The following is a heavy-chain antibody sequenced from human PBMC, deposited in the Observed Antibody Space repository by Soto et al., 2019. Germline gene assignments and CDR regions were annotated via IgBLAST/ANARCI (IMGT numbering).Heavy chain of an antibody. V-gene: IGHV4-39*01. J-gene: IGHJ4*02. CDR3: ARPPPRYCSGGSCSDY. CDR2: IYYSGST. D-gene: IGHD2-15*01. Sequence: QLQLQESGPGLVKPSETLSLTCTVSGGSISSSSYYWGWIRQPPGKGLEWIGSIYYSGSTYYNPSLKSRVTISVDTSKNQFSLKLSSVTAADTAVYYCARPPPRYCSGGSCSDYWGQGTLVTVSS. CDR1: GGSISSSSYY.